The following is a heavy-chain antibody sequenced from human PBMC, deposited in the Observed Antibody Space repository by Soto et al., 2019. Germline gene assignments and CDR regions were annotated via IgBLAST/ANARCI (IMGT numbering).Heavy chain of an antibody. J-gene: IGHJ3*02. CDR3: ARDRETGDERRAFDI. V-gene: IGHV1-3*01. D-gene: IGHD7-27*01. Sequence: ASVKVSCKASGYTFTSYAMHWVRQAPGQRLEWMGWINAGNGNTKYSQKFQGRVTITRDTSASTAYMELSSLRSEDTAVYYCARDRETGDERRAFDIWGQGTMVTVSS. CDR1: GYTFTSYA. CDR2: INAGNGNT.